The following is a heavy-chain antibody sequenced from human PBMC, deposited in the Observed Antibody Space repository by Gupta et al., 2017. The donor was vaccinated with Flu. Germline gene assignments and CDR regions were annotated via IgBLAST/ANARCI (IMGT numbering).Heavy chain of an antibody. V-gene: IGHV4-34*01. CDR2: INHSGRT. CDR1: SGYY. CDR3: ARGRLNGDNRATIDD. Sequence: SGYYWSWIRQPPGKGLEWIGEINHSGRTNYNPSLKSRVTISVDTSKNQVSLKLSSVTAAATAVYYCARGRLNGDNRATIDDWGQGTMVTVSS. D-gene: IGHD1-26*01. J-gene: IGHJ4*02.